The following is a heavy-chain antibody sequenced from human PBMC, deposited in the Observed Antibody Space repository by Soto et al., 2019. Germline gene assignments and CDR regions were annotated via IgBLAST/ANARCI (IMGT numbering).Heavy chain of an antibody. D-gene: IGHD3-3*01. CDR2: IKQDGSEK. J-gene: IGHJ6*03. Sequence: GGSLRLSCAASGFTFSSYWMSWVRQAPGKGLERVANIKQDGSEKYYVDSVKGRFTISRDNAKNSLYLQMNSLRAEDTAVYYCARYGDFWSGYYPNYYYYYMDVWGKGTTVTVSS. CDR3: ARYGDFWSGYYPNYYYYYMDV. CDR1: GFTFSSYW. V-gene: IGHV3-7*01.